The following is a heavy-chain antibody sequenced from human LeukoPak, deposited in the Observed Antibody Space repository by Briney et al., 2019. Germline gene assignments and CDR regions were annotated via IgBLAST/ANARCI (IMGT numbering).Heavy chain of an antibody. V-gene: IGHV3-33*01. Sequence: PGGSLRLSCAASGFTFSSYGMHWVRQAPGKGLEWVAVIWSDGSDKYYADSVKGRFTISRDNSKNTLYLQMNSLRDEDTAVYYCARGRIDIIRGEGSWFDSWGQGTLVTVPS. CDR1: GFTFSSYG. D-gene: IGHD3-10*01. J-gene: IGHJ5*01. CDR2: IWSDGSDK. CDR3: ARGRIDIIRGEGSWFDS.